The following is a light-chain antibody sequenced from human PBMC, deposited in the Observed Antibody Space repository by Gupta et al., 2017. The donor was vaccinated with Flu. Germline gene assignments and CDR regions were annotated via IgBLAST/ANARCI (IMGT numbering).Light chain of an antibody. CDR1: QSVLWDSNKKNY. J-gene: IGKJ2*01. V-gene: IGKV4-1*01. Sequence: DIVMTQSPDPLAVSLGDRATINSKSSQSVLWDSNKKNYLAWYQQKPGQPPKLLFYWSSTRESGVPDRFRGSGSATDFTLTISSLEAEDVGVYYCMQYTSSPNTFGQGTKLEI. CDR3: MQYTSSPNT. CDR2: WSS.